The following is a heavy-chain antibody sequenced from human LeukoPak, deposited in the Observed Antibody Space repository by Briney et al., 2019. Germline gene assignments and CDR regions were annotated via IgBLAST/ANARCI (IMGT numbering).Heavy chain of an antibody. CDR1: GFTFSDYY. CDR3: ARGSASFDY. Sequence: GGSLRLSCAASGFTFSDYYMSWIRQTPGKGLEWVSYISSSGYTTYHADSVKGRFTISRDNSKNTLYLQMNSLRAEDTAVYYCARGSASFDYWGQGTLVTVSS. CDR2: ISSSGYTT. D-gene: IGHD3-10*01. V-gene: IGHV3-11*01. J-gene: IGHJ4*02.